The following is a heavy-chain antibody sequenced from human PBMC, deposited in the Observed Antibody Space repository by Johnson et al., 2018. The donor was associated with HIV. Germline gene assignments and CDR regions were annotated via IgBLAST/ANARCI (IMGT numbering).Heavy chain of an antibody. J-gene: IGHJ3*01. Sequence: VQLVESGGGLVQPGGSLRLSCAASGFSFSSYWMSWVRQAPGKGLEWVANTNQDGSEKYYVNSVKGRFTITRDNTKNSLYLQMNSLGVEATAVYYCARDSYSGGGRYSWGQGTMVTVSS. V-gene: IGHV3-7*03. CDR3: ARDSYSGGGRYS. CDR1: GFSFSSYW. D-gene: IGHD1-26*01. CDR2: TNQDGSEK.